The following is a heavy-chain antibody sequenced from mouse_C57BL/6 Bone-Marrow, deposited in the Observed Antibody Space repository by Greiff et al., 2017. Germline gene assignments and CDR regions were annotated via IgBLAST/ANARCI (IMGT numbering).Heavy chain of an antibody. Sequence: EVQLQQSGPELVKPGASVKISCKASGYTFTDYYMNWVKQSHGKSLEWIGDINPNNGGTSYNQKFKGKAPLTVDKSSSTAYMELRSLTSEDSAVYYCANPAWFAYWGQGTLVTVSA. CDR2: INPNNGGT. CDR1: GYTFTDYY. J-gene: IGHJ3*01. V-gene: IGHV1-26*01. CDR3: ANPAWFAY.